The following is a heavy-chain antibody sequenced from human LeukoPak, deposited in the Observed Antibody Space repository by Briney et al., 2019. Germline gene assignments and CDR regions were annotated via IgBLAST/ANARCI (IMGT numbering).Heavy chain of an antibody. V-gene: IGHV4-39*02. CDR1: GGSISSSNYY. CDR3: ARDGGWLQTEGNWFDP. J-gene: IGHJ5*02. Sequence: PSETLSLTCTVSGGSISSSNYYWGWIRQPPGKGLEWIGSIYYSGSTYYSPSLKSRVTISVDTSKNQFSLKLSSVTAADTAVYYCARDGGWLQTEGNWFDPWGQGTLVTVSS. CDR2: IYYSGST. D-gene: IGHD5-24*01.